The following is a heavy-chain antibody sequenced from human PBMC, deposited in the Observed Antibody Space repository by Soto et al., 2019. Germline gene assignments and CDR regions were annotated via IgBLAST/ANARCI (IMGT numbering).Heavy chain of an antibody. CDR2: ISYDGSNK. V-gene: IGHV3-30*18. D-gene: IGHD3-10*01. J-gene: IGHJ4*02. CDR1: GFTFSSYG. Sequence: QVQLVESGGGVVQPGRSLRLSCAASGFTFSSYGMHWVRQAPGKGLEWVAVISYDGSNKYYADSVKGRFTISRDNSKNTLYLQMNSLRAEDTAVYYCAKDPGRAYYCSGSYQDYWGQGTLVTVSS. CDR3: AKDPGRAYYCSGSYQDY.